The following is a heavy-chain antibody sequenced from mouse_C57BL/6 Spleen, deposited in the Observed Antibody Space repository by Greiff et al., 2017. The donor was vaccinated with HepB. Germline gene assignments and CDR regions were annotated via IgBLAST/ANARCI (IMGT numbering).Heavy chain of an antibody. D-gene: IGHD1-1*01. CDR1: GYTFTSYG. Sequence: QVQLKESGAELARPGASVKLSCKASGYTFTSYGISWVKQRTGQGLEWIGEIYPRSGNTYYNEKFKGKATLTADKSSSTAYMELRSLTSEDSAVYFCATHYGSRDWYFDVWGTGTTVTVSS. V-gene: IGHV1-81*01. CDR2: IYPRSGNT. J-gene: IGHJ1*03. CDR3: ATHYGSRDWYFDV.